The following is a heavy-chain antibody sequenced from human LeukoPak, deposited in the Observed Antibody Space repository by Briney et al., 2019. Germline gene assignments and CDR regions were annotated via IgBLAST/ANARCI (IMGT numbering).Heavy chain of an antibody. Sequence: GESLKISCEGPRHSFHSQWIGWVRQMPGKGLEWMGIIYPSDSDTRYSPPFQGQVTISADKSINTAYLQWSSLEASDTAMYYCARHSFLGYCSTTSCRTPFDIWGQGTIVTISS. V-gene: IGHV5-51*01. CDR3: ARHSFLGYCSTTSCRTPFDI. D-gene: IGHD2-2*01. J-gene: IGHJ3*02. CDR1: RHSFHSQW. CDR2: IYPSDSDT.